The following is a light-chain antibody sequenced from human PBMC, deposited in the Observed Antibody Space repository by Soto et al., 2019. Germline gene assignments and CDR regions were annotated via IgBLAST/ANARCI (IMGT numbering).Light chain of an antibody. CDR1: QSVSSSY. V-gene: IGKV3-20*01. CDR3: QQYGSSRWT. CDR2: AAS. J-gene: IGKJ1*01. Sequence: EVVLTQSPGTLSLSPGERTTLSCRASQSVSSSYLAWYQQKPGQAPRLLIYAASSRATGIPDRFSGSRSGTDFTLTISRLEPEDFAVYYCQQYGSSRWTFGQGTKVEIK.